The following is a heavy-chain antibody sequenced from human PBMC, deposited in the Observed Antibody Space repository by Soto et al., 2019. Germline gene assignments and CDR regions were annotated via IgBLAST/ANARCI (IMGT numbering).Heavy chain of an antibody. CDR2: INAGNGNT. Sequence: ASVKVSCKASGYTFTSYAMHWVRQAPGQRLEWMGWINAGNGNTKYSQKFQGRVIITRDTSASTAYMELSSLRSEDTAVYYCARGELRYFDWLLMDYYGMDVWGQGTTVTVSS. V-gene: IGHV1-3*01. CDR3: ARGELRYFDWLLMDYYGMDV. D-gene: IGHD3-9*01. CDR1: GYTFTSYA. J-gene: IGHJ6*02.